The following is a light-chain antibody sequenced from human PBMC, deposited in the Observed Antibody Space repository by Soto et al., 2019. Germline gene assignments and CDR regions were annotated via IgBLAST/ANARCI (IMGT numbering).Light chain of an antibody. J-gene: IGKJ1*01. CDR1: QTVSSN. CDR3: QQYNTYST. Sequence: ELVLTQSPVTLSLSPGERATLSCRASQTVSSNLAWYQQKPGQAPRLLIYGASTRATGIPARFSGSGSGTEFTLTISSLQPDDFATYYCQQYNTYSTFGQGTKVDIK. CDR2: GAS. V-gene: IGKV3-15*01.